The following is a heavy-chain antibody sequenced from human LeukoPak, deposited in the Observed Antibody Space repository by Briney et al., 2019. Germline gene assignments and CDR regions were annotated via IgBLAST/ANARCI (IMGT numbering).Heavy chain of an antibody. Sequence: GESLKISCKGSGYSFTSYWIGWVRPMPGKGLEWMGIIYPGDSDTRYSPSFQGQVTISADKSLSTAYLQWSSLQASDTAMYYCARLEKAVAGTGWWFDPWGQGTLVTVSS. CDR1: GYSFTSYW. V-gene: IGHV5-51*01. D-gene: IGHD6-19*01. CDR3: ARLEKAVAGTGWWFDP. CDR2: IYPGDSDT. J-gene: IGHJ5*02.